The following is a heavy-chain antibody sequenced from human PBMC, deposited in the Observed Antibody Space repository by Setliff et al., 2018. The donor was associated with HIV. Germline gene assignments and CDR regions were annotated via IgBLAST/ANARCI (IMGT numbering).Heavy chain of an antibody. V-gene: IGHV3-9*01. Sequence: SLRLSCAASGFTFDDYAIYWVRLLPGKGLEWVSGISWNSETIGYADSVKGRFTISRDNAKNSLYLQMSSLRVEDTALYYCTKARAVGEFYYYSMDVWGQGTTVTVSS. CDR3: TKARAVGEFYYYSMDV. J-gene: IGHJ6*02. D-gene: IGHD6-13*01. CDR2: ISWNSETI. CDR1: GFTFDDYA.